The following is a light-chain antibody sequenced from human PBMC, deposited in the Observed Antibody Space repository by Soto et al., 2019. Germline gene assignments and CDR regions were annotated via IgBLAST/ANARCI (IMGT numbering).Light chain of an antibody. Sequence: EIVMTQSPATLSVSPGERATLSCRARQSVRSNLAWYQQIPGQAPRLLIYDASTGATGIPARFSGSGSGTEFTLTISSLQSEDFAVYYCQQYNEWPLTFGGGTKVDIK. CDR1: QSVRSN. J-gene: IGKJ4*01. CDR2: DAS. CDR3: QQYNEWPLT. V-gene: IGKV3-15*01.